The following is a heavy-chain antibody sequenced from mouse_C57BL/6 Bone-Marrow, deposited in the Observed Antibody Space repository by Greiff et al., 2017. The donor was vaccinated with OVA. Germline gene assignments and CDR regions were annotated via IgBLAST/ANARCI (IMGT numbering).Heavy chain of an antibody. Sequence: DVHLVESGGGLVKPGGSLKLSCAASGFTFSDYGMHWVRQAPEKGLEWVAYISSGSSTIYYADTVKGRFTISRDNAKNTLFLQMTSLRSEDTAMYYCARPDYYGSSYVYWYFDVWGTGTTVTVSS. CDR3: ARPDYYGSSYVYWYFDV. D-gene: IGHD1-1*01. CDR1: GFTFSDYG. V-gene: IGHV5-17*01. J-gene: IGHJ1*03. CDR2: ISSGSSTI.